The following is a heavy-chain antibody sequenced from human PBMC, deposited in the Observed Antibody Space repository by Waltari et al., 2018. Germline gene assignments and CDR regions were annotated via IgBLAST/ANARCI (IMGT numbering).Heavy chain of an antibody. J-gene: IGHJ6*02. CDR3: ARQCITYYYDSSGYSPVNGMDV. V-gene: IGHV4-39*01. CDR2: IYYSGRT. CDR1: GGSISSSSYY. D-gene: IGHD3-22*01. Sequence: QLQLQESGPGLVKPSETLSLTCTVSGGSISSSSYYWGWIRQPPGKGLEWIGSIYYSGRTYYNPSLNSRVTISVDTSKNHFSLKLSSVTAAYTAVYYCARQCITYYYDSSGYSPVNGMDVWGQGTTVTVSS.